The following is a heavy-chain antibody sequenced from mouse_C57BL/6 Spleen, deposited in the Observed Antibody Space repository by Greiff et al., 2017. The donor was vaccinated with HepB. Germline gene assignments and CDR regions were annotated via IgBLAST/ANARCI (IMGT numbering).Heavy chain of an antibody. CDR2: INPSTGGT. CDR1: GYSFTGYY. V-gene: IGHV1-42*01. Sequence: EVQLQESGPELVKPGASVTISCKASGYSFTGYYMNWVKQSPEKSLEWIGEINPSTGGTTYNQKFKDNATLTVDKSSSTAYMQLKSLTSDDSAVYYCARNGYYGFAYWGQGTLVTVS. D-gene: IGHD2-3*01. J-gene: IGHJ3*01. CDR3: ARNGYYGFAY.